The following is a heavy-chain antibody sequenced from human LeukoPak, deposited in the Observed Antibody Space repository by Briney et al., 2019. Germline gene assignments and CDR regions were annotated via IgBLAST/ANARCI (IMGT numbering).Heavy chain of an antibody. CDR3: ARDRSSGLYYFDY. Sequence: PSETLSLTCTVSGGSISSSSYYWGWIRQPPGKGLEWIGSIYYSGSTYYNPSLKSRVTISVDTSKNQFSLKLSSVTAADTAVYYCARDRSSGLYYFDYWGQGTLVTVSS. CDR1: GGSISSSSYY. J-gene: IGHJ4*02. D-gene: IGHD6-19*01. CDR2: IYYSGST. V-gene: IGHV4-39*07.